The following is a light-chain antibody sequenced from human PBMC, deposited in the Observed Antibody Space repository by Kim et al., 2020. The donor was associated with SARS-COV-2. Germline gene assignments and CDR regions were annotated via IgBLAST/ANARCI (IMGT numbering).Light chain of an antibody. J-gene: IGKJ2*03. CDR3: QQANSFPLR. V-gene: IGKV1-12*01. CDR2: AAS. CDR1: QGISSW. Sequence: SASVGDRVNITCRASQGISSWFAWYQQTRGEATKLQIYAASSLQSGVPSSFSGSGSGTDFTLTISSLQSEDFATYYCQQANSFPLRFGQGTKLEI.